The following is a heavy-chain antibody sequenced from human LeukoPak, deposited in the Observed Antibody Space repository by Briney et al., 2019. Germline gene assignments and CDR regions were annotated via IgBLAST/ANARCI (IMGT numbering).Heavy chain of an antibody. Sequence: SETLSFTCTVSGGSISSYYWSWIRQPPGKGLEWIGYIYYSGSTNYNPSLKSRVTISVDTSKNQFSLKLSSVTDADTAVYYCARVGLSGGSGSYYATHFDYWGQGTLVTVSS. V-gene: IGHV4-59*01. CDR3: ARVGLSGGSGSYYATHFDY. CDR2: IYYSGST. CDR1: GGSISSYY. D-gene: IGHD3-10*01. J-gene: IGHJ4*02.